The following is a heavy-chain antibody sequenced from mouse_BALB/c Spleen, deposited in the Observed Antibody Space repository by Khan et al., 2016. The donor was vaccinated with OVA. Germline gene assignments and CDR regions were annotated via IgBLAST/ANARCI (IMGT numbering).Heavy chain of an antibody. CDR1: GFTFSSYG. D-gene: IGHD1-1*02. V-gene: IGHV5-6*01. Sequence: EVRLVESGGDLVKPGGSLKLSCAASGFTFSSYGMSWVRQTPDKRLEWVATISSGGHYTYFPDSVRGRFTISRDNAKNTLYLQMRSLKSEDTAMYYCARTIPKGKGDYYAMDYWGQGTSVTVSS. CDR2: ISSGGHYT. CDR3: ARTIPKGKGDYYAMDY. J-gene: IGHJ4*01.